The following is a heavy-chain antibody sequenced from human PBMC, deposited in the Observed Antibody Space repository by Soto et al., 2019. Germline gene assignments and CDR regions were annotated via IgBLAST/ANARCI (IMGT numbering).Heavy chain of an antibody. CDR2: INPNSGGT. V-gene: IGHV1-2*02. Sequence: ASVKVSCKASGYTFTGYYMHWVRQAPGQGXEWMGWINPNSGGTNYAQKFQGRVTMTRDTSISTAYMELSRLRFDDTAVYYCARDYPPDYYDSSGYYFGGWFDLWGQGTLVTV. J-gene: IGHJ5*02. D-gene: IGHD3-22*01. CDR1: GYTFTGYY. CDR3: ARDYPPDYYDSSGYYFGGWFDL.